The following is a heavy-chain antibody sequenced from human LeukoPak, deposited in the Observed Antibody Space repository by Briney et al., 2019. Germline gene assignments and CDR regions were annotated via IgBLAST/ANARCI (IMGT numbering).Heavy chain of an antibody. J-gene: IGHJ6*02. CDR1: GSTFSSYS. CDR2: IKSKTDGGTT. Sequence: PGGSLRLSCAASGSTFSSYSMNWVRQAPGKGPEWVGRIKSKTDGGTTDYAAPVKGRFTISRDDSKNTLYLQMNSLKTEDTAVYYCTTRYPRDSSGYYYYYYYYGMDVWGQGTTVTVSS. CDR3: TTRYPRDSSGYYYYYYYYGMDV. V-gene: IGHV3-15*01. D-gene: IGHD3-22*01.